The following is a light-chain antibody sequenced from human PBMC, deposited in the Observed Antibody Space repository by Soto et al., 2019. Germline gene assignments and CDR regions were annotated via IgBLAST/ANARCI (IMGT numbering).Light chain of an antibody. V-gene: IGKV3-11*01. Sequence: TVFTQSPGTLSLSPGERATLSCRASQSVSSNLAWYQQKPGQAPGLLIYEASTRATGIPARFSGSGSGTDFTLTISSLEPEDFAVYYCQQHAHWPLTFGGGTKVDIK. CDR2: EAS. J-gene: IGKJ4*01. CDR1: QSVSSN. CDR3: QQHAHWPLT.